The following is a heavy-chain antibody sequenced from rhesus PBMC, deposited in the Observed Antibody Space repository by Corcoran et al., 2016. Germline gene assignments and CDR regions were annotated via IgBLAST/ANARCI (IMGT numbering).Heavy chain of an antibody. D-gene: IGHD2-27*01. J-gene: IGHJ4*01. Sequence: QVQLQESGPGVVKPSETLSLTCAVSGYSISSGYDWSWIRQPPGKGLEWIGYIYGSSGSTNYNPSLKNRVTISKDTSKNQFSLTLSSATAADTAVYYCAQRVVFTASFDYWGQGVLVTVSS. CDR2: IYGSSGST. CDR3: AQRVVFTASFDY. CDR1: GYSISSGYD. V-gene: IGHV4-76*01.